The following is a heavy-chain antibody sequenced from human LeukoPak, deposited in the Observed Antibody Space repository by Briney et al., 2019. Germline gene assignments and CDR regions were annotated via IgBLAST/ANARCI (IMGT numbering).Heavy chain of an antibody. V-gene: IGHV1-18*01. CDR3: ARGASYVILTGYSYFDY. J-gene: IGHJ4*02. CDR2: ISTHNGNT. CDR1: GYTFTSYG. Sequence: ASEKVSFKASGYTFTSYGISWVRQAPGQGLEWMGWISTHNGNTNYAQKFQGSVPMTTDTTTSTAYMELRTLRSDDTAVYYCARGASYVILTGYSYFDYWGQGTLVTVSS. D-gene: IGHD3-9*01.